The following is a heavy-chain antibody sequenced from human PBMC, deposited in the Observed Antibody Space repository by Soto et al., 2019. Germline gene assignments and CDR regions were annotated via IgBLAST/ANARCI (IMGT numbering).Heavy chain of an antibody. J-gene: IGHJ1*01. CDR1: GFTFSSYA. D-gene: IGHD3-3*01. CDR3: ARDSRRLDFWNQH. V-gene: IGHV3-30-3*01. CDR2: ISYDGSNK. Sequence: QVQLVESGGGVVQPGRSLRLSCAASGFTFSSYAMHWVRQAPGKGLEWVAVISYDGSNKYYADSVKGRFTISRDNSKNTLYLQMTSLRAEDTAVYYCARDSRRLDFWNQHWGQRTLVTVSS.